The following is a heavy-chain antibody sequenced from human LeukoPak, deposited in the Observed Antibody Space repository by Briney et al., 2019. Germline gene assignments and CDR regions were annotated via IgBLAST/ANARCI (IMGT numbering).Heavy chain of an antibody. CDR2: MFYTGST. Sequence: SETLSLTCTVSGGSITTYWWSWIRQPPGKGLEWIAYMFYTGSTNYNPSLKSRVTISVDTSKNQVSLKLSSVTAADAAVYYCARHYSITGGRLSGYWLDPWGQGTLVTVSS. J-gene: IGHJ5*02. CDR3: ARHYSITGGRLSGYWLDP. V-gene: IGHV4-59*08. D-gene: IGHD7-27*01. CDR1: GGSITTYW.